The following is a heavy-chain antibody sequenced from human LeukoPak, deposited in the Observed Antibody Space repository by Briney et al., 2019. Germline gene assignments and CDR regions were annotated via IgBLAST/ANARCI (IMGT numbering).Heavy chain of an antibody. CDR1: GGSISSYY. D-gene: IGHD3-3*01. J-gene: IGHJ6*03. CDR2: IYYSGST. V-gene: IGHV4-59*01. CDR3: ARDRRFLGGYYYYYMDV. Sequence: SETLSLTRTVSGGSISSYYWSWIRQPPGKGLEWIGYIYYSGSTNYNPSLKSRVTISVDTSKNQFSLKLSSVTAADTAVYYCARDRRFLGGYYYYYMDVWGKGTTVTVSS.